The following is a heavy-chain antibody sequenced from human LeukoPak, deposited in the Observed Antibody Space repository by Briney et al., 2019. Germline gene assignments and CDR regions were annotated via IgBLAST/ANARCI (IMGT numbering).Heavy chain of an antibody. CDR3: AKTRYCTNGVCYDRSVDY. D-gene: IGHD2-8*01. V-gene: IGHV3-23*01. Sequence: GGSLRLSCAASGFTFSSYAMSWVRQAPGKGLEWVSAISGSGGSTYYADSVKGRFTISRDNSKNTLYLQMNSLRAEDTAVYYCAKTRYCTNGVCYDRSVDYWGQGTLVTVSS. CDR2: ISGSGGST. J-gene: IGHJ4*02. CDR1: GFTFSSYA.